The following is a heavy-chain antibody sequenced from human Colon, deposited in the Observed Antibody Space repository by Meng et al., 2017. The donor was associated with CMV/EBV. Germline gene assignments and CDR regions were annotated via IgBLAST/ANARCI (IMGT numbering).Heavy chain of an antibody. CDR2: INPKNGGT. Sequence: GYSFIDYYRHWVRQAPGQGPEWMGWINPKNGGTSYAQKFRGRVTLTRDTSVNTAYMEVTRLRSDDTAMYYCARRFYDSRGFFWFDPWGQGTLVTVSS. J-gene: IGHJ5*02. D-gene: IGHD3-22*01. CDR1: GYSFIDYY. CDR3: ARRFYDSRGFFWFDP. V-gene: IGHV1-2*02.